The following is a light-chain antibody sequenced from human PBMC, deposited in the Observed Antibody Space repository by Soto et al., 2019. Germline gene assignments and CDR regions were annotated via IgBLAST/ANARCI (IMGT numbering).Light chain of an antibody. J-gene: IGKJ1*01. CDR1: QSVSSY. CDR2: GAS. V-gene: IGKV3-20*01. CDR3: QQYGDSFTWT. Sequence: EIVLTQSPAPLSLSPGERATLSCRSSQSVSSYLAWYQQKPGQAPRLLIYGASRRATGIPERFSGSGSGTGFTLTVSRLEPEDFAVYYCQQYGDSFTWTLGQGTKVDIK.